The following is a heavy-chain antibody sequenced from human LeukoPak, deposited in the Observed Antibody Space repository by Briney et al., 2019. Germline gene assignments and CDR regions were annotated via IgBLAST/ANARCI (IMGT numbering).Heavy chain of an antibody. CDR1: GGSLSGYY. V-gene: IGHV4-34*01. J-gene: IGHJ5*02. Sequence: KPSETLSLTCAVYGGSLSGYYWSWIRQPPGKGLEWIGEINHSGSTNYNPSLKSRVTISVDTSKNQFSLKLSSVTAADTAVYYCARAFSSGWYWGDNWFDPWGQGTLVTVSS. CDR3: ARAFSSGWYWGDNWFDP. D-gene: IGHD6-19*01. CDR2: INHSGST.